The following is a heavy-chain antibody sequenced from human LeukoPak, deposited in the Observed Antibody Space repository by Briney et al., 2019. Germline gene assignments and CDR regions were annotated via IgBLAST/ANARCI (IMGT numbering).Heavy chain of an antibody. CDR1: GFTFDYYA. CDR3: AKDSSSGWYSSDMDD. D-gene: IGHD6-19*01. CDR2: ISWNSGSI. J-gene: IGHJ6*03. Sequence: PGGSLRLSCAASGFTFDYYAMHWVRQAPGKGLEWVSGISWNSGSIGYADSVKGRFTISRDNAKNSLYLQMNSLRAEDMALYYCAKDSSSGWYSSDMDDLGKGTTVTVSS. V-gene: IGHV3-9*03.